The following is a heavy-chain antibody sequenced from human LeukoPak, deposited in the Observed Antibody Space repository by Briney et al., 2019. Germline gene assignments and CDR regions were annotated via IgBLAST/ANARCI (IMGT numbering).Heavy chain of an antibody. CDR2: INPNSGGT. Sequence: ASVKVSCKASGYTFTGYYMHWVRQAPGQGLEWMGWINPNSGGTNYAQKFQGRVTMTRDTSISTAYMELSRLRSDDTAVYYCARDFLEGIAAGAPPDYWGQGTLVTVSS. J-gene: IGHJ4*02. V-gene: IGHV1-2*02. CDR1: GYTFTGYY. D-gene: IGHD6-13*01. CDR3: ARDFLEGIAAGAPPDY.